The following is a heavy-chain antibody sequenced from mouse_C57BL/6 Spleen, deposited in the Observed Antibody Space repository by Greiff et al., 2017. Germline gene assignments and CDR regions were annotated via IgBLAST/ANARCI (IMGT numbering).Heavy chain of an antibody. CDR3: ASRDGSGYVDY. D-gene: IGHD3-2*02. Sequence: EVQLVESGPELVKPGASVKISCKASGYSFTDYNMNWVKQSNGTSLEWIGVINPNYGTNSYNQKFKGKATLTVDQSSSTAYMQLNSLTSEDSAVYYCASRDGSGYVDYWGQGTTLTVSS. J-gene: IGHJ2*01. V-gene: IGHV1-39*01. CDR2: INPNYGTN. CDR1: GYSFTDYN.